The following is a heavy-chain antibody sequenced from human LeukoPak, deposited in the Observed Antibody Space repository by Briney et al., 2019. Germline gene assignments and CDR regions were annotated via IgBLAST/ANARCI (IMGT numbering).Heavy chain of an antibody. J-gene: IGHJ4*02. CDR1: GFTFSSYS. CDR2: ISSSSSTI. Sequence: GGSLRLSCAASGFTFSSYSMNWVRQAPGKELEWVSYISSSSSTIYYADSVKGRFTISRDNAKNSLYLQMNSLRAEDTAVYYCAREQYYDFWSGYYTPVVWGQGTLVTVSS. D-gene: IGHD3-3*01. V-gene: IGHV3-48*01. CDR3: AREQYYDFWSGYYTPVV.